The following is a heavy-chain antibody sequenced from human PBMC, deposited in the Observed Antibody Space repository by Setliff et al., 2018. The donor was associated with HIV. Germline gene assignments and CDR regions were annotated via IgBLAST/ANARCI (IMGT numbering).Heavy chain of an antibody. CDR3: ARDTTYYYGSGSHH. V-gene: IGHV3-11*04. J-gene: IGHJ4*02. Sequence: LRLSCAASGFTFSDYYMSWIRQAPGKGLEWVSYISSSSGSTIYYADSVKGRFTISRDNAKNSLYLQMNSLRAEDTAVYYCARDTTYYYGSGSHHWGQGTLVTVSS. CDR2: ISSSSGSTI. D-gene: IGHD3-10*01. CDR1: GFTFSDYY.